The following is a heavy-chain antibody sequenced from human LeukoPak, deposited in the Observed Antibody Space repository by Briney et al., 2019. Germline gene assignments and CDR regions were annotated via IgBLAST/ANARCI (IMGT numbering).Heavy chain of an antibody. CDR3: AKREVEYGLL. V-gene: IGHV3-30*18. Sequence: GGSLSPAYAPSGSTVSNGCRRWVRQAPGKGLEWVAVISYDGSSKFYADSVKGRFTVSRDNSKNTLFLQMNSLRAEDTAVYDCAKREVEYGLLWAQGPVVTVSS. CDR2: ISYDGSSK. CDR1: GSTVSNGC. D-gene: IGHD4-17*01. J-gene: IGHJ4*02.